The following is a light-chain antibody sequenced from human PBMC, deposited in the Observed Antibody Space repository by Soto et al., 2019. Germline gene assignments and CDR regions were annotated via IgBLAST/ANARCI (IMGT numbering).Light chain of an antibody. J-gene: IGKJ1*01. CDR2: QAS. Sequence: DIQMTQSHSTLSASVGDRVSITCRASQSISRQLAWYQQKPGKAPNLLIYQASNLETGVPSRFTGSGSGTEFTLTISSLQPDDLATYYCLQDQSYWTFGQGTKVEVK. CDR3: LQDQSYWT. V-gene: IGKV1-5*03. CDR1: QSISRQ.